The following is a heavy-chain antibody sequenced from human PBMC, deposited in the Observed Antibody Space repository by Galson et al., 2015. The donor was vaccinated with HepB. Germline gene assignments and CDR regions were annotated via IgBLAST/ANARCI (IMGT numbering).Heavy chain of an antibody. D-gene: IGHD6-19*01. CDR3: AKDPPGGWYP. J-gene: IGHJ5*02. Sequence: SLRLSCAASGFTFSSYAMHWVRQAPGKGLEWVAVISYDGSNKYHADSVKGRFTISRDNSKNTLYLQMNSLRAEDTAVYYCAKDPPGGWYPWGQGTLVTVSS. V-gene: IGHV3-30-3*01. CDR1: GFTFSSYA. CDR2: ISYDGSNK.